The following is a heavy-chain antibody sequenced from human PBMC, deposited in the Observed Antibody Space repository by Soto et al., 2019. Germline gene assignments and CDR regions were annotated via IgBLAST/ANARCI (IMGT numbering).Heavy chain of an antibody. D-gene: IGHD2-2*01. CDR2: ISLYSDGT. V-gene: IGHV1-18*01. J-gene: IGHJ5*02. Sequence: QVQLVQSGGEVKRPGASVKVSCKTSGYTFSNYGITWVRQAPGQPLEWLGWISLYSDGTNYAQKFQGRVSMTTDTSTTTAYRELRSLRSDDTAVYHCARVVPGAEAWFGPWGQGTLVTVSS. CDR3: ARVVPGAEAWFGP. CDR1: GYTFSNYG.